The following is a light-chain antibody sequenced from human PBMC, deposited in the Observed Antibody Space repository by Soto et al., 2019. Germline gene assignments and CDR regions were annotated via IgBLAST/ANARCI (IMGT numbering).Light chain of an antibody. J-gene: IGKJ1*01. V-gene: IGKV3-20*01. CDR2: GAY. Sequence: EMVLTQSPGILSLSPGERATLSGRASQSVSSSYLAWYQQHPGQATRLLIHGAYSRATDIPDRFSGSGSRTAFPRTICRLEPEDFAVYYCQQYGSSLTWTFGHGTQVEIK. CDR1: QSVSSSY. CDR3: QQYGSSLTWT.